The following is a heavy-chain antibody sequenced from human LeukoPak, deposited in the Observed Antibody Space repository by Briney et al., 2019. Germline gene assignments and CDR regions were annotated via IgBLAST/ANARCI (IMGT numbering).Heavy chain of an antibody. CDR1: GYTFADHF. D-gene: IGHD1-26*01. J-gene: IGHJ4*02. CDR2: INPSSGAT. CDR3: AREGWEPNFDQ. Sequence: EASVEVSCKASGYTFADHFIHWVRQAPGQGLEWMGWINPSSGATNYAQNFQGRVTMTSDTSITTAYMELTSLTFNDTAVYYCAREGWEPNFDQWGQGTLVTVSS. V-gene: IGHV1-2*02.